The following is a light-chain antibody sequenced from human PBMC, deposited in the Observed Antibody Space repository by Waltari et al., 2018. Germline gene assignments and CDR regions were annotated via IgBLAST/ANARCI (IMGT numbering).Light chain of an antibody. CDR3: QQTYFTVET. J-gene: IGKJ3*01. Sequence: DIQMTKSPSSLSASVGHRVTITCRASQSIRAYLNWYQQKPGKAPNRLIYATSSLQSGVPSRFSGSGSGTDFTLTISSLQPEDFATYFCQQTYFTVETFGPGTKVDIK. V-gene: IGKV1-39*01. CDR1: QSIRAY. CDR2: ATS.